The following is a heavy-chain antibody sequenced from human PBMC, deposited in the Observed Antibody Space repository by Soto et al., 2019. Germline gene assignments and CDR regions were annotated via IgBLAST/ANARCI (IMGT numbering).Heavy chain of an antibody. D-gene: IGHD3-22*01. CDR1: GYTFTSYG. CDR2: ISAYNGNT. Sequence: ASVKVSCTASGYTFTSYGISCVRQAPGQGLEWMGWISAYNGNTNYAQKLQGRVTMTTDTSTSTAYMELRSLRSDDTAVYYCARDVNYYDSSYYGMDVWGQGTTVTVSS. V-gene: IGHV1-18*01. J-gene: IGHJ6*02. CDR3: ARDVNYYDSSYYGMDV.